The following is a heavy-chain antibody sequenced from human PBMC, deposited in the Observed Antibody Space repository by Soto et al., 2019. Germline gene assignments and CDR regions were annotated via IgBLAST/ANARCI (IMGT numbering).Heavy chain of an antibody. J-gene: IGHJ5*02. CDR2: MSPNSGHA. D-gene: IGHD4-17*01. CDR1: GYNFITYD. V-gene: IGHV1-8*01. CDR3: ARDYGANSGWFDP. Sequence: QVQLVQSGAEVKKPGASVKVSCKASGYNFITYDINWVRQSTGQGLEWVGWMSPNSGHAGYAPKFQGRVTMTRDTSISTAYMELSSLISEDTAVYYCARDYGANSGWFDPWGQGTLVTVSS.